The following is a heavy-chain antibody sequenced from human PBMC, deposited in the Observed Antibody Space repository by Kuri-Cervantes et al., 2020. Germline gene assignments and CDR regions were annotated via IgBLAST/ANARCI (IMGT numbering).Heavy chain of an antibody. CDR3: ARLDFDGFDY. D-gene: IGHD3-9*01. CDR1: GFTVSSNY. Sequence: GGSLRLSCAASGFTVSSNYMSWVRQAPGKGLEWVSTIYNGGSTYYADSVKGRFTISRDNAKNSLYLQMNSLRDEDTAVYYCARLDFDGFDYWGQGTLVTVSS. J-gene: IGHJ4*02. V-gene: IGHV3-66*04. CDR2: IYNGGST.